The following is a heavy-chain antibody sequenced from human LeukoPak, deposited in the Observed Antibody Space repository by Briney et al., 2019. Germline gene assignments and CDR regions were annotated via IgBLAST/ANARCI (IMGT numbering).Heavy chain of an antibody. J-gene: IGHJ4*02. Sequence: GGSLRLSCAASGFTFSSYGMHWVRQAPGKGLEGVAFIRYDGSNKYYADSVKGRFTISRDNSKNTLYLQMNSLRAEDTAVYYCANSIRRVTVLYFDYWGRGTLVTVSS. D-gene: IGHD3-16*02. CDR1: GFTFSSYG. CDR2: IRYDGSNK. CDR3: ANSIRRVTVLYFDY. V-gene: IGHV3-30*02.